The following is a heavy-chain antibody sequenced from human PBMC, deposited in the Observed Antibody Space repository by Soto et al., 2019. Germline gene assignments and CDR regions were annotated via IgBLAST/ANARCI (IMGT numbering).Heavy chain of an antibody. V-gene: IGHV3-73*01. CDR2: IRSKAKSYAT. CDR1: GFTFSGSA. D-gene: IGHD5-18*01. J-gene: IGHJ6*02. Sequence: EVQLVESGGGLVQPGGSLKLSCAASGFTFSGSAMHWVRQAPGKGLEWVGRIRSKAKSYATAYAASVNGRFTISTDDSKNTAYLQMNSRKTEDTAVYYCGSDTGMAYYGVDVWGQGTTVTVSS. CDR3: GSDTGMAYYGVDV.